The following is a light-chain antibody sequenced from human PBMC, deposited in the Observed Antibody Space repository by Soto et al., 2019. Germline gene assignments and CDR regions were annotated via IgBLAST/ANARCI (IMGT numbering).Light chain of an antibody. J-gene: IGKJ2*01. CDR1: QYISSY. CDR3: QQSYSSPPHT. V-gene: IGKV1-39*01. Sequence: DIQMTQSPSSLSASVGDRVTITCRASQYISSYVNWYRQSPGEAPELLVDSTSSFQNGVPSRFRGSGCGTDFTLAISSLQPDDFATYHCQQSYSSPPHTFGQGTKLEIK. CDR2: STS.